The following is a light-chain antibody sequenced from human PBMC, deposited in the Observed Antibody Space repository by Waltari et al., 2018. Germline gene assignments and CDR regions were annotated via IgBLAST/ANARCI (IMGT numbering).Light chain of an antibody. CDR2: GNT. CDR3: QSYDSSLSGVI. CDR1: NPNAGAGSD. J-gene: IGLJ2*01. Sequence: QSVLTQPPSVSGAPGQRVPISCTGSNPNAGAGSDILWYQQLPGTAPKLLIYGNTERPSGVPDRFSGSKSGTSASLAITGLQAEDEADYYCQSYDSSLSGVIFGGGTKLTVL. V-gene: IGLV1-40*01.